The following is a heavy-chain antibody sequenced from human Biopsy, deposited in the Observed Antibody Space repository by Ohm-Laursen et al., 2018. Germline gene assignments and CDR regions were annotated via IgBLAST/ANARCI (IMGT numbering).Heavy chain of an antibody. V-gene: IGHV4-61*01. D-gene: IGHD1-26*01. J-gene: IGHJ3*02. Sequence: SDTLSLTWTVSGGSVSSGSYYWSWIRQPPGKGLEWIGYIYYSGSTNFNPSLKSRVTISVDTSKNQFSLKLSSVTAADTAVYYCARGTGRYYVYGAFDIWGQGTVVTVSS. CDR2: IYYSGST. CDR3: ARGTGRYYVYGAFDI. CDR1: GGSVSSGSYY.